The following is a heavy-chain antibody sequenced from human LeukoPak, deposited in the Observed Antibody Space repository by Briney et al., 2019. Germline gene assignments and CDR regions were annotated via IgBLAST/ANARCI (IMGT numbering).Heavy chain of an antibody. CDR2: ISSSGSTI. CDR1: GFTFSDYY. Sequence: GGSLRLSCAASGFTFSDYYMSWIRQAPGEGLEWVSYISSSGSTIYYADSVKGRFTISRDNAKNSLYLQMNSLRAEDTAVYYCARRTQDYYDSSGYYFDYWGQGTLVTVSS. V-gene: IGHV3-11*01. D-gene: IGHD3-22*01. J-gene: IGHJ4*02. CDR3: ARRTQDYYDSSGYYFDY.